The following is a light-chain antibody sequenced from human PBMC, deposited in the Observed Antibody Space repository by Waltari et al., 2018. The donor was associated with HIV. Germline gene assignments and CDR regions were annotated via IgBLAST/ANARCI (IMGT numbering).Light chain of an antibody. CDR2: EVT. CDR1: SGDGHNYTS. V-gene: IGLV2-14*01. J-gene: IGLJ3*02. CDR3: SSYTSLTTLV. Sequence: QSALPQPASLSGSPGQSITFPCPRSSGDGHNYTSVSCYQQHPGKAPQLIIYEVTKRPSGVSSRFSGSKSGNTASLTISGLQPDDEAHYYCSSYTSLTTLVFGGGTKVTVL.